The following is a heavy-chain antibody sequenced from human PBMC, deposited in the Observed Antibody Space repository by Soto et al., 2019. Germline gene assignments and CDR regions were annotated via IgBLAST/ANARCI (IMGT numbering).Heavy chain of an antibody. CDR1: GFTFSSYW. J-gene: IGHJ6*02. CDR2: IKQDGREK. CDR3: ARFYYDSSGYLPSPYYYYYGMDV. D-gene: IGHD3-22*01. Sequence: PGGSLRLSCAASGFTFSSYWMSWVRQAPGKGLEWVANIKQDGREKYYVDSVKGRFTSSRDNAKNSLYLQMNSLRAEDTAVYYCARFYYDSSGYLPSPYYYYYGMDVWGQGTTVTVSS. V-gene: IGHV3-7*04.